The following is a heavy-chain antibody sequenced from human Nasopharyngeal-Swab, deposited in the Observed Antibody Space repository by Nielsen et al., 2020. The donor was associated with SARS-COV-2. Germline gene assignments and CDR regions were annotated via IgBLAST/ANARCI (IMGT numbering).Heavy chain of an antibody. V-gene: IGHV3-9*01. D-gene: IGHD6-13*01. J-gene: IGHJ5*02. CDR1: GFTFDDYA. CDR3: AKDTSSSWYVGWFDP. Sequence: GGSLRLSCAASGFTFDDYATHWVRHAPGKGLEWVSGISWNSGSIGYADSVKGRFTISRDIAKNSLYLQMNSLRAEDTALYYCAKDTSSSWYVGWFDPWGQGTLVTSPQ. CDR2: ISWNSGSI.